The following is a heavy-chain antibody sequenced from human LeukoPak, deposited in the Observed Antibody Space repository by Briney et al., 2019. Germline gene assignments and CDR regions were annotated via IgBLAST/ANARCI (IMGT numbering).Heavy chain of an antibody. CDR1: GVSISSYY. J-gene: IGHJ6*02. CDR3: SRDQSATPYCMDV. CDR2: IYNSGST. V-gene: IGHV4-4*07. Sequence: SETLSFTCTGYGVSISSYYWSWIRQPAGKGLEWLGRIYNSGSTNNHPPLKSRFTMSVAPPKNQFSLTLSTVTAADPAVYSCSRDQSATPYCMDVWGQGTTVTVSS.